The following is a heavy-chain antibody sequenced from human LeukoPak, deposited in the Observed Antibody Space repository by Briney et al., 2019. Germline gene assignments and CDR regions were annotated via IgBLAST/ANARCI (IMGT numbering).Heavy chain of an antibody. CDR2: ISSSSSYI. CDR1: GFTFSSYS. V-gene: IGHV3-21*01. J-gene: IGHJ4*02. Sequence: GGSLRLSCAASGFTFSSYSMNWLRQAPGKGLEWVSSISSSSSYIYYADSVKGRFTISRDNAKNSLYLQMNSLRAEDTAVYYCARDTDPYCGGDCDCDYWGQGTLVTVSS. CDR3: ARDTDPYCGGDCDCDY. D-gene: IGHD2-21*02.